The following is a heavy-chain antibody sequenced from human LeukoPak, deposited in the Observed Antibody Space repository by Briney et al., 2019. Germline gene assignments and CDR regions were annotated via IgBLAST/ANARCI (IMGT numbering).Heavy chain of an antibody. V-gene: IGHV1-69*04. CDR3: ARVSMVRGVLYYYGMDV. CDR1: GGTFSSYA. Sequence: SVKVSCKASGGTFSSYAISWVRQAPGQGLEWMGRIIPILGIANYAQKFQGRVTITADKSTSTAYMELSSLRSEDTAVYYCARVSMVRGVLYYYGMDVWGQGTTVTVSS. D-gene: IGHD3-10*01. J-gene: IGHJ6*02. CDR2: IIPILGIA.